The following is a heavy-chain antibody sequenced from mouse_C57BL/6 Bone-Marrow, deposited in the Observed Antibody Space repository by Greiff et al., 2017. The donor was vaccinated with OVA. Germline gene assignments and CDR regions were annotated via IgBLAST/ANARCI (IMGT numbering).Heavy chain of an antibody. CDR1: GYTFTSYW. CDR3: ARRRLRRWFAY. Sequence: QVQLQQSGAELVKPGASVKMSCKASGYTFTSYWITWVKPRPGQGLEWIGDIYPGSGSTNYNEKFKSKATLTVDTSSSTAYMQLSSLTSEDSAVYYCARRRLRRWFAYWGQGTLVTVSA. D-gene: IGHD2-2*01. V-gene: IGHV1-55*01. J-gene: IGHJ3*01. CDR2: IYPGSGST.